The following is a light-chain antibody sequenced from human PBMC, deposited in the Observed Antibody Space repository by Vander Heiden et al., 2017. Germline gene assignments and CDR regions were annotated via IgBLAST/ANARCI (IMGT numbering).Light chain of an antibody. CDR2: DDS. Sequence: SYVLTQPPSVSRAPGKRGSMTFGGYNMGSQSVHRYQQKPGEAPVLVGFDDSDRTAAIPVRFSGSSSGNTATLTISRAGAGDEADYYCQAWHNKNDQGVVGGGTKLTVL. J-gene: IGLJ3*02. CDR1: NMGSQS. V-gene: IGLV3-21*03. CDR3: QAWHNKNDQGV.